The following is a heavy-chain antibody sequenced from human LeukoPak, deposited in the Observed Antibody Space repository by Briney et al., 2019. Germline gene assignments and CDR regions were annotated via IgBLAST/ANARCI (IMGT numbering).Heavy chain of an antibody. Sequence: GGSLRLSCAASGFTFSSYSMNWVRQAPGKGLEWVSSISSSSSYIYYADSVKGRFTISRDNAKNSLYLQMNTLRAEDTAVYYCARVRSDSHYDFWSGYYYMDVWGKGTTVTVSS. CDR2: ISSSSSYI. CDR1: GFTFSSYS. V-gene: IGHV3-21*01. J-gene: IGHJ6*03. D-gene: IGHD3-3*01. CDR3: ARVRSDSHYDFWSGYYYMDV.